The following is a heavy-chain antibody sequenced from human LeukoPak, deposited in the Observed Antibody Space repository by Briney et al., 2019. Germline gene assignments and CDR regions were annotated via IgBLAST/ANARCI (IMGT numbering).Heavy chain of an antibody. D-gene: IGHD3-10*01. CDR3: ARDRGAGGLYGDY. Sequence: PSQTLSLTCTVSGGSISSSGYYWGWIRQPPGKGLEWIGSIYHSGSTYYNPSLKSRVTISVDTSKNQFSLKLSSVTAADTAVYYCARDRGAGGLYGDYWGQGTLVTVSS. CDR2: IYHSGST. CDR1: GGSISSSGYY. V-gene: IGHV4-39*07. J-gene: IGHJ4*02.